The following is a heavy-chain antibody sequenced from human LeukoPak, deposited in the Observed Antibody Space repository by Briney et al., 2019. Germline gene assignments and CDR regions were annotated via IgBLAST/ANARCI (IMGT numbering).Heavy chain of an antibody. Sequence: GGSLRLSCAASGFTFSSYSMNWVRQAPGKGLEWVSYISSSSSMIYYADSVKGRFTISRDNAKKSLYLQMNSLRAEDAAVYYCARDYDAAAGDYWGQGTLVTVSS. J-gene: IGHJ4*02. CDR3: ARDYDAAAGDY. CDR1: GFTFSSYS. D-gene: IGHD6-13*01. V-gene: IGHV3-48*04. CDR2: ISSSSSMI.